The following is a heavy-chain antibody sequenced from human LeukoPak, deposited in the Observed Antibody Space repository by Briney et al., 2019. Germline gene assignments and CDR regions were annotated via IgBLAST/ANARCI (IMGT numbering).Heavy chain of an antibody. CDR3: ARDPGGGDFPFEY. J-gene: IGHJ4*02. CDR2: ISSSSSYI. V-gene: IGHV3-21*01. D-gene: IGHD2-21*02. CDR1: GFTFSTYS. Sequence: GGSLRLSCAASGFTFSTYSMDRVRQAPGKGLEWGSSISSSSSYIYYADSVKGRFTISRDNAKNSLYLQMNSLRAEDTAVYYCARDPGGGDFPFEYWGQGTPVTVSS.